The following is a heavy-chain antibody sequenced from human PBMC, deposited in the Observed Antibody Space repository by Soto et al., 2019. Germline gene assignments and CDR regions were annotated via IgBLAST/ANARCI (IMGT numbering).Heavy chain of an antibody. J-gene: IGHJ4*02. D-gene: IGHD4-17*01. CDR1: GGSISKNGYS. CDR3: ARTVTSGPVFDF. Sequence: QLHLQESGSGLVKPSQTLSLTCAVSGGSISKNGYSWSWIRQPPRKGLEWIGYIYHSGSTYYNPSLSSRVIISVDRPNLRFSLNLSSVTAADTAVYYCARTVTSGPVFDFWGQGTLVTVSS. V-gene: IGHV4-30-2*01. CDR2: IYHSGST.